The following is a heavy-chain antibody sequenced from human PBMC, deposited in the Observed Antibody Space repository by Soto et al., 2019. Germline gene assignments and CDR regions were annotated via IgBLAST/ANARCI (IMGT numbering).Heavy chain of an antibody. V-gene: IGHV3-30*03. CDR2: ISYDGSNK. Sequence: PGGSLRLSCAASGFTVSSNSMSWVRQAPGKGLEWVAVISYDGSNKYYADSVKGRFTISRDNSKNTLYLQMNGLRAEDTAVFYCARVSRAAGTGYYYYGMDVWGQGTTVTVSS. CDR1: GFTVSSNS. CDR3: ARVSRAAGTGYYYYGMDV. D-gene: IGHD6-13*01. J-gene: IGHJ6*02.